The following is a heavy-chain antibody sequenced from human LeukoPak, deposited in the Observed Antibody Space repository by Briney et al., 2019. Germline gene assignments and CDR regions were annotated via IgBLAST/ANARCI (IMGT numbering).Heavy chain of an antibody. CDR2: ISSSGTTI. CDR1: GFTFSSYE. V-gene: IGHV3-48*03. Sequence: GGSLRLSCAASGFTFSSYEMNWVRQAPGKGLEWLSYISSSGTTIKYADSVKGRFTISRDNAKNSLYLQVNSLRAEDTAVYYCARDVTYYYDSGSYPLDVWGQGTTVTVSS. D-gene: IGHD3-10*01. J-gene: IGHJ6*02. CDR3: ARDVTYYYDSGSYPLDV.